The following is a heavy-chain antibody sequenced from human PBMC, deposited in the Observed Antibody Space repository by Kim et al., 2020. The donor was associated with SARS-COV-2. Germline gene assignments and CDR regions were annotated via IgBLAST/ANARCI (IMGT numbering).Heavy chain of an antibody. Sequence: TYYADSVKGRFTISRDNSKNTLYLQMNSLRAEDTAVYYCAKASPRDGYTYGGQGTLVTVSS. CDR2: T. CDR3: AKASPRDGYTY. V-gene: IGHV3-23*01. D-gene: IGHD5-12*01. J-gene: IGHJ4*02.